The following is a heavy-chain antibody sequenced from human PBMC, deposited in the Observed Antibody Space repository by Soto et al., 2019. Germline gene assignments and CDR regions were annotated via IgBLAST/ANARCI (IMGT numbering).Heavy chain of an antibody. D-gene: IGHD3-10*01. CDR2: IYYSGST. CDR1: GGSFSSNSYY. Sequence: SETLSLACTVSGGSFSSNSYYWGWIRQPPGKGLEWIGSIYYSGSTYYNPSLKSRVTMSVDPSKNQFSLKLISVTAADTAVYYCARYWITMVRGVCHFDYWGQGTLVTVYS. J-gene: IGHJ4*02. V-gene: IGHV4-39*01. CDR3: ARYWITMVRGVCHFDY.